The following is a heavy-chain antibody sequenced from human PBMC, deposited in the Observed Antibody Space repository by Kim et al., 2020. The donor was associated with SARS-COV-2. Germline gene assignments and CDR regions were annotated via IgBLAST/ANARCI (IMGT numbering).Heavy chain of an antibody. D-gene: IGHD6-19*01. CDR3: AKDMGPGIAVAGTDRNYWYFDL. CDR2: ISWNSGSI. CDR1: GFTFDDYA. V-gene: IGHV3-9*01. J-gene: IGHJ2*01. Sequence: GGSLRLSCAASGFTFDDYAMHWVRQAPGKGLEWVSGISWNSGSIGYADSVKGRFTISRDNAKNSLYLQMNSLRAEDTALYYCAKDMGPGIAVAGTDRNYWYFDLWGPGTLVTVSS.